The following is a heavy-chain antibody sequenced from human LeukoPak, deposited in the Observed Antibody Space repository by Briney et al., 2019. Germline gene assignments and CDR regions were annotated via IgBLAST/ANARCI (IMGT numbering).Heavy chain of an antibody. Sequence: GGSLRLSCAASGFTFSSYAMSWVRQAPGKGLEWVSAISGSGGSTYYADSVRGRFTISRDNSSNTLYLQMNSLRAEDTAVYYCAKSLRTGTGGDDPFDIWGQGTMVTVSS. D-gene: IGHD1-7*01. CDR2: ISGSGGST. CDR1: GFTFSSYA. J-gene: IGHJ3*02. V-gene: IGHV3-23*01. CDR3: AKSLRTGTGGDDPFDI.